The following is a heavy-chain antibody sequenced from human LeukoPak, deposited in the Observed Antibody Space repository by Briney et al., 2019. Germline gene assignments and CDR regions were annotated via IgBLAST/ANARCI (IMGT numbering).Heavy chain of an antibody. D-gene: IGHD3-22*01. CDR1: GFTFSSYA. J-gene: IGHJ4*02. CDR2: ISGGGGST. V-gene: IGHV3-23*01. Sequence: GGSLRLSCAASGFTFSSYAMSWVRQAPGKGLEWVAAISGGGGSTYYADSVKGRFTISRDNAKNTLYLQMNSLRAEDTAVYYCAKDLRSSSGYFDYWGQGTLVTVSS. CDR3: AKDLRSSSGYFDY.